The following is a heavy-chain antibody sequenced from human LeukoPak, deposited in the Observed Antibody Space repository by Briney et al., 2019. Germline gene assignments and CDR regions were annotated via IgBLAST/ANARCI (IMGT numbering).Heavy chain of an antibody. CDR2: VDHTGST. CDR1: GVSITMYY. Sequence: SETLSLTCAVSGVSITMYYWTWIRQPPGKGLEWIGYVDHTGSTKFNPSLNGRVSISRDTSNNFFSLRLRSVTAADTAVYFCARGVVAAPPTLDYWGQGTLVTVSS. J-gene: IGHJ4*02. V-gene: IGHV4-59*01. D-gene: IGHD2-15*01. CDR3: ARGVVAAPPTLDY.